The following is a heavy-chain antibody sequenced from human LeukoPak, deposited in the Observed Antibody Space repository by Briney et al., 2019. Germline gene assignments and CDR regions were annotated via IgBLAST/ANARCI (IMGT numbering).Heavy chain of an antibody. V-gene: IGHV3-30*02. J-gene: IGHJ3*02. CDR1: GFTFSSYA. CDR2: IRYDGNSQ. Sequence: GGSLRLSCAASGFTFSSYAMSWVRQAPGKGLEWVAFIRYDGNSQYYADSVKGRFTISKDNSKNTLYVQMNSLRAEDTAIYYCAKDGFCSSTSCSIHAFDIWGQGTMVTVSS. D-gene: IGHD2-2*01. CDR3: AKDGFCSSTSCSIHAFDI.